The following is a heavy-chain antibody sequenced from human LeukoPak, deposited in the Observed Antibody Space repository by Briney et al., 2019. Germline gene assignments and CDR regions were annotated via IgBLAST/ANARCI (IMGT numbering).Heavy chain of an antibody. D-gene: IGHD3-22*01. V-gene: IGHV4-59*01. Sequence: PSETLSLTCTVSGGSISSYYWSWIRQPPGKGLEWIAYIYYSGSTNYNPSLKSRVTISVDTSKNQFSLKLSSVTAADTAVYYCAREAGYYDSSGYYYGDKGAFDIWGQGTMVTVSS. CDR2: IYYSGST. CDR3: AREAGYYDSSGYYYGDKGAFDI. CDR1: GGSISSYY. J-gene: IGHJ3*02.